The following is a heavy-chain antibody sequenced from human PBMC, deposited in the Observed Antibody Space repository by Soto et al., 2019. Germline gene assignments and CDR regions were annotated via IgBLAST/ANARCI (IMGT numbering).Heavy chain of an antibody. CDR1: GFTLSSYW. CDR2: INQNAGKI. J-gene: IGHJ4*02. CDR3: ARLVERQCLKQ. Sequence: EVQLVESGGGLVQPGGSLRLSCAASGFTLSSYWMSWVRQAPGRGLEWVANINQNAGKIYYVDSVKGRFTVSRDNAKNSLYLQMNSLSVEDTAVYYCARLVERQCLKQWGQGTLVTVSS. D-gene: IGHD4-4*01. V-gene: IGHV3-7*04.